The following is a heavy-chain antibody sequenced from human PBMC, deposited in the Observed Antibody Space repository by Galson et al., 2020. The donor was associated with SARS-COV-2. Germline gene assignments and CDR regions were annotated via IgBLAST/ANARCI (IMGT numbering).Heavy chain of an antibody. CDR3: ARDGGLVSDYHGMDV. J-gene: IGHJ6*02. D-gene: IGHD3-16*01. Sequence: SETLTLTCTVSGVTVSSYYWSWIRQSAGKRLEWIGRIYHSGSTNYNPSLKSRVTMSVDTSKNQCSLRLRSVTAADTAVYYCARDGGLVSDYHGMDVWGPGTTVTVSS. V-gene: IGHV4-4*07. CDR2: IYHSGST. CDR1: GVTVSSYY.